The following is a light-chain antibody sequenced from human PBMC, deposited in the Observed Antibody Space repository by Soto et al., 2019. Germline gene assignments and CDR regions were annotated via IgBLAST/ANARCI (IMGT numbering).Light chain of an antibody. V-gene: IGKV3-20*01. CDR1: QSVSSRY. CDR3: QQYGSSTGWT. Sequence: EIVVTESPCTLSLSPGERATLSCRAIQSVSSRYLAWYQQKPGQAPRLLIYGASSRATGIPDRFSGSGSGTDFTLTISRLEPEDFAVYYCQQYGSSTGWTFGQGTKVDIK. CDR2: GAS. J-gene: IGKJ1*01.